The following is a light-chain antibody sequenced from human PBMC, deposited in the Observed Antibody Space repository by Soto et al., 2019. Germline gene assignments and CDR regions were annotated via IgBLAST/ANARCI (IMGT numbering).Light chain of an antibody. J-gene: IGKJ3*01. Sequence: DIQMTQSPSSLSASVGDRVTITCRASQSISSYLTWYQQKPGKNPKLLIYAASSLQSGVPSRFSGSGSGTDFSLTISSLQPEDFATYYCQQSYSTLSFGPGTKVDIK. CDR1: QSISSY. CDR2: AAS. CDR3: QQSYSTLS. V-gene: IGKV1-39*01.